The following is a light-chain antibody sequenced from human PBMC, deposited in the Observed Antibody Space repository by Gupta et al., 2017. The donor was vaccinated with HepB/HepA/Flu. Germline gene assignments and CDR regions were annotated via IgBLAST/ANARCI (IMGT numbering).Light chain of an antibody. CDR2: GAS. V-gene: IGKV3-20*01. Sequence: EIVLTQSPRTRSLSPGERATLACRTSQSVSSSYLAWYQQKPGQAPRLLIYGASNRATGIPDRFSGSGSGTDFTLTISRLEPEDFAVYYCQQYGSSAFTFGGGTKVEIK. CDR3: QQYGSSAFT. J-gene: IGKJ4*01. CDR1: QSVSSSY.